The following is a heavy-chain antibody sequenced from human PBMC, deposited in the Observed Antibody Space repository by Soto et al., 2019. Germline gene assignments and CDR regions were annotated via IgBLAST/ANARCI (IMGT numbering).Heavy chain of an antibody. CDR3: ARALRFLEWSPFDP. CDR1: GFTFSSYS. V-gene: IGHV3-21*01. J-gene: IGHJ5*02. D-gene: IGHD3-3*01. Sequence: TGGSLRLSCAASGFTFSSYSMNWVRQAPGKGLEWVSSISSSSSYIYYADSVKGRFTISRDNAKNSLYLQMNSLRAEDTAVYYCARALRFLEWSPFDPWGQGTLVTVSS. CDR2: ISSSSSYI.